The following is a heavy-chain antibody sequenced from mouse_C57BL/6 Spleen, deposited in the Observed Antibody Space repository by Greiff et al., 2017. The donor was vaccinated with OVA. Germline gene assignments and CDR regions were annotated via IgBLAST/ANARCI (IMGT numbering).Heavy chain of an antibody. D-gene: IGHD1-1*01. V-gene: IGHV5-9-1*02. CDR2: ISSGGDYI. CDR1: GFTFSSYA. J-gene: IGHJ1*03. CDR3: TRDLGSTTVDWYFDV. Sequence: EVQRVESGEGLVKPGGSLKLSCAASGFTFSSYAMSWVRQTPEKRLEWVAYISSGGDYIYYADTVKGRFTISRDNARNTLYLQMSSLKSEDTAMYYCTRDLGSTTVDWYFDVWGTGTTVTVSS.